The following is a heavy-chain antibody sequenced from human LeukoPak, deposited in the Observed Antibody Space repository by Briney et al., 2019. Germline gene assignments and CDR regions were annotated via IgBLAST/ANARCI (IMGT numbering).Heavy chain of an antibody. Sequence: GGSLRLSCSASGFTFSSYSMYWVRQAPGKGLEWVSGISGRGGVTYYADSVKGRFTISRDNSKNTLYLQMNSLRAEDTAVYYCAKADKIAVAGIGYFDYWGQGTLVTVSS. CDR2: ISGRGGVT. J-gene: IGHJ4*02. D-gene: IGHD6-19*01. V-gene: IGHV3-23*01. CDR3: AKADKIAVAGIGYFDY. CDR1: GFTFSSYS.